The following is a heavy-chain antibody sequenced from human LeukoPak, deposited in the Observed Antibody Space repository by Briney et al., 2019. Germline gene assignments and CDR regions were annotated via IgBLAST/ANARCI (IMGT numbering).Heavy chain of an antibody. Sequence: GASVKVSCKASGYTFTTYYIHWVRQAPGQGLEWMGIINPSGGSTTYAQKFQGRVTMTTDTSTSTAYMELRSLRSDDTAVYYCARDWGSSHSSGCPFDYWGQGTLVTVSS. CDR3: ARDWGSSHSSGCPFDY. J-gene: IGHJ4*02. V-gene: IGHV1-46*01. CDR1: GYTFTTYY. D-gene: IGHD6-19*01. CDR2: INPSGGST.